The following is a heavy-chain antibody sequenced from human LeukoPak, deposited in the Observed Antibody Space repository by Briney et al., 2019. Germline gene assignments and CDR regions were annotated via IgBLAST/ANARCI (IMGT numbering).Heavy chain of an antibody. Sequence: GGSLRLSCEGSAFIFSGHWMNWVRQTPGKGLEWVASIKEDGSERQYVDSVKGRFTISRDNAKNTLYLQMNSLRAEDTAVYYCAKYYYDSSGTSYFDYWGQGTLVTVSS. D-gene: IGHD3-22*01. J-gene: IGHJ4*02. V-gene: IGHV3-7*01. CDR3: AKYYYDSSGTSYFDY. CDR1: AFIFSGHW. CDR2: IKEDGSER.